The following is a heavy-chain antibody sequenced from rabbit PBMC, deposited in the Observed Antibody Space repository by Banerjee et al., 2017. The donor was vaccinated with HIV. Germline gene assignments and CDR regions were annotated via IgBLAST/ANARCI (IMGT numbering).Heavy chain of an antibody. V-gene: IGHV1S40*01. Sequence: QSLEESGGDLVQPEGSLTLTCTASGFSFSSSYYMCWVRQAPGKGLEWIGCIYTGTGSTYYASWAKGRFTFAKTSSTTVTLQMTSLTAADTATYFCARNHAGYIAGDLWGPGTLVTVS. CDR1: GFSFSSSYY. J-gene: IGHJ4*01. CDR2: IYTGTGST. D-gene: IGHD7-1*01. CDR3: ARNHAGYIAGDL.